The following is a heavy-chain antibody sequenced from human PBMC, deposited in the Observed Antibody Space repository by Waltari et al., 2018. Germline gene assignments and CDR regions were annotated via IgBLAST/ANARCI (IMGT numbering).Heavy chain of an antibody. V-gene: IGHV3-21*01. D-gene: IGHD1-26*01. CDR2: ISSSSRYI. Sequence: EVQLVESGGGLVKPGGSLRLSCAASAFTFSSYATTWVRQAPGKGLEWVSSISSSSRYIDYADSVMGRFTISRDNAKNSLDLQMNSLRAEDTAVYYCATEPAGVGARFESWGQGTLVAVSS. CDR3: ATEPAGVGARFES. CDR1: AFTFSSYA. J-gene: IGHJ4*02.